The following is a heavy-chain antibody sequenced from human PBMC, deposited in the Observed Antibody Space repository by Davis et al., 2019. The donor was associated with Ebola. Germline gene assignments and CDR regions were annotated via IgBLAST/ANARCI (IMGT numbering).Heavy chain of an antibody. CDR1: GFTFGDYA. V-gene: IGHV3-49*04. J-gene: IGHJ4*02. CDR3: TRGSANLDY. CDR2: IRSKAYGGTT. D-gene: IGHD1-14*01. Sequence: GESLKISCTASGFTFGDYAMTWVRQAPGKGLEWVGFIRSKAYGGTTEYAASVKGRFTISRDNSKNIAYLQMNSLKTEDTAVYYCTRGSANLDYWGQGTLVTVSS.